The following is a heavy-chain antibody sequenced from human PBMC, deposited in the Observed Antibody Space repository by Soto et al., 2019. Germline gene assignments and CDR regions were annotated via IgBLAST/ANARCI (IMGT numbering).Heavy chain of an antibody. D-gene: IGHD5-12*01. J-gene: IGHJ6*02. Sequence: QVQLVQSGGEVKKPGASVKVSCKASGYTFTIYGIHWVRQAPGQGLEWMGWFSTDNGNTNYAQKLQGRVTMTTDTSTSTAYKAVRSLRSDDTAVYYCARALGNSGYAGMDVWGQGTTVTVSS. V-gene: IGHV1-18*01. CDR2: FSTDNGNT. CDR1: GYTFTIYG. CDR3: ARALGNSGYAGMDV.